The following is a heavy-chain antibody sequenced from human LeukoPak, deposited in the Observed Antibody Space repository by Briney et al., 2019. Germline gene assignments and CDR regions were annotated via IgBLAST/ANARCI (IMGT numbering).Heavy chain of an antibody. V-gene: IGHV1-46*01. D-gene: IGHD1-26*01. CDR1: GYTFTSYY. J-gene: IGHJ5*02. CDR2: INPSGGST. Sequence: ASVKVFCKASGYTFTSYYMHWVRQAPGQGLEWMGIINPSGGSTSYAQKFQGRVTMTRDMSTSTVYMELSSLRSEDTAVYYCARGTDSGSSPNWFDPWGQGTLVTVSS. CDR3: ARGTDSGSSPNWFDP.